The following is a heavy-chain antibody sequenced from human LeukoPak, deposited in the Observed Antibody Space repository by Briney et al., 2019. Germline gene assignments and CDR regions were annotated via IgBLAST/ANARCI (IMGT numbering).Heavy chain of an antibody. CDR1: GFTVSSNY. Sequence: TGGSLRLSCAASGFTVSSNYMSWVRQAPGRGLEWVSVIYSGGSTYYADSVKGRFTISRDNSKNTVYLQMNSLRAEDTAVYYCASRTSSGFCYDHWGQGALVTVSS. CDR3: ASRTSSGFCYDH. V-gene: IGHV3-53*01. CDR2: IYSGGST. D-gene: IGHD3-22*01. J-gene: IGHJ4*02.